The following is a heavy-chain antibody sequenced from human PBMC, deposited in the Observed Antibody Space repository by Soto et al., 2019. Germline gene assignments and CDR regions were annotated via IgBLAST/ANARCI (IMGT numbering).Heavy chain of an antibody. CDR2: IYPGDSDS. V-gene: IGHV5-51*01. Sequence: PGESLKISCKGSGYSFTSYWIGWVRQMPGKGLEWTGIIYPGDSDSRYSPSFQGQVTISADKSISTAYLQWSSLKASDTAMYYCARQGYYASSPMDVWGQGTPVTVYS. CDR1: GYSFTSYW. CDR3: ARQGYYASSPMDV. J-gene: IGHJ6*02. D-gene: IGHD3-22*01.